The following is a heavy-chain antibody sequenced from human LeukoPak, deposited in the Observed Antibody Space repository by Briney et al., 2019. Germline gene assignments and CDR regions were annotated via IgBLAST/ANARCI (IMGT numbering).Heavy chain of an antibody. CDR1: GFTFSSYA. Sequence: GGSLRLSCSASGFTFSSYAMHWVRQAPGQGLEYVSAISSNGGSTYYADSVKGRFTISRDNSKNTLYLQMSSLRAEDTAVYYCVIQYSGSYQAFDIWGQGTMVTVSS. V-gene: IGHV3-64D*09. D-gene: IGHD1-26*01. CDR3: VIQYSGSYQAFDI. J-gene: IGHJ3*02. CDR2: ISSNGGST.